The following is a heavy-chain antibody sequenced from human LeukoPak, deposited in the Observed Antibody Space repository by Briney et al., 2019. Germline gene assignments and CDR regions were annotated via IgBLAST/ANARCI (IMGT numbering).Heavy chain of an antibody. CDR1: GGSISSYY. D-gene: IGHD6-19*01. J-gene: IGHJ5*02. Sequence: SETLSLTCTVSGGSISSYYWSWIRQPPGKGLEWIGHIYYSGSTNYNPSLKSRVTISVDTSKNQFSLKLSSVTAADTAVYYCARASDSSGWAFDPWGQGTLVTVSS. CDR3: ARASDSSGWAFDP. V-gene: IGHV4-59*01. CDR2: IYYSGST.